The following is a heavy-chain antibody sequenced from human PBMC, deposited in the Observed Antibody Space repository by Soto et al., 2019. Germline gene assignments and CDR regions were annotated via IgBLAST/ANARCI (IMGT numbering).Heavy chain of an antibody. D-gene: IGHD3-22*01. V-gene: IGHV4-59*08. J-gene: IGHJ4*02. Sequence: PSGTLSLTCTVSGAYISPYYWSWIRQPPGKELEWIGYIYYRGTTNYSPSLKSRVTMSVDTSKNQFSLQLTSVTAADTAVYYCVRYDSSGFLYNRFDSWGQGILVTVSS. CDR2: IYYRGTT. CDR3: VRYDSSGFLYNRFDS. CDR1: GAYISPYY.